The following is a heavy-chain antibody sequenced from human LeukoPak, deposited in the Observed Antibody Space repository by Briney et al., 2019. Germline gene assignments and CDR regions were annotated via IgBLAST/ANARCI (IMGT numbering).Heavy chain of an antibody. V-gene: IGHV3-21*05. J-gene: IGHJ4*02. CDR2: ISPDSTQI. Sequence: GGSLRLSCAASGFTFSSYTMNWVRQAPGKGLEWVSYISPDSTQIYYADSVKGRFTISRDNAKNSLYLQMNSLRAEDTAVYYCASGMRVGPNIWGQGTLVTVSS. D-gene: IGHD1-26*01. CDR3: ASGMRVGPNI. CDR1: GFTFSSYT.